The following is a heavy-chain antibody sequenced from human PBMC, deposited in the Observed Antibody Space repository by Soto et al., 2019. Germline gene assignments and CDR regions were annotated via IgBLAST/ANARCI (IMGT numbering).Heavy chain of an antibody. CDR2: ISGSGANT. D-gene: IGHD2-15*01. CDR1: GFTFSSYA. Sequence: EVQLLEFGGGLVQPGGSLRLSCAPSGFTFSSYAMSWVRQAPGKGLEWVSAISGSGANTFYADSVKGRFTISRDNSKKTLWLQMNSLRVEDTATYYCAKDLGAGGGSCFDSWGQGTLVTVSS. J-gene: IGHJ5*01. CDR3: AKDLGAGGGSCFDS. V-gene: IGHV3-23*01.